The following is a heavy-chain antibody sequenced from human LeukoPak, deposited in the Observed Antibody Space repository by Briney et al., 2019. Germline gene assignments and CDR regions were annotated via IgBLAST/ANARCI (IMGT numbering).Heavy chain of an antibody. J-gene: IGHJ4*02. V-gene: IGHV1-69*05. CDR3: ARGAGYCSSWYGY. D-gene: IGHD6-13*01. Sequence: SVKVSCKASGGTLRSHAICWLGQAPRQALEWVGGIIPIFGTANYAQKFQGRVTITTDESTSTAYMELSSLGSEDTAVYYCARGAGYCSSWYGYWGQGTLVTVSS. CDR2: IIPIFGTA. CDR1: GGTLRSHA.